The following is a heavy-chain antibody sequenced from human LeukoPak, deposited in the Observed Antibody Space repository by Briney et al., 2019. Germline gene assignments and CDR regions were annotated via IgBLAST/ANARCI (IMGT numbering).Heavy chain of an antibody. J-gene: IGHJ4*02. D-gene: IGHD7-27*01. CDR2: IYHTGST. CDR3: ASRKLGNDY. CDR1: GGSVSDYY. Sequence: SETLSLTCTLSGGSVSDYYWSWIRQSPGKGLEWIGYIYHTGSTSYSPSLKSRVTISADTSQNQFSLKLSSVTAADTAVYYCASRKLGNDYWGQGTLVTVSS. V-gene: IGHV4-59*02.